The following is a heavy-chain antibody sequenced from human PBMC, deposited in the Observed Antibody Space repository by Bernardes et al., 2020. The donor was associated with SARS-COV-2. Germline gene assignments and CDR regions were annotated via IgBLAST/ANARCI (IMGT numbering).Heavy chain of an antibody. CDR1: GGSISSYY. CDR3: ARLYYDILTGYSNFDD. D-gene: IGHD3-9*01. Sequence: SEPLSLTCTVSGGSISSYYWSWIRQPPGKGLEWIGYIYYSGSTNYNPSLKSRVTISVDTSKNQFSLKLSSVTAADTAVYYCARLYYDILTGYSNFDDWGQGTLVTVSS. V-gene: IGHV4-59*01. J-gene: IGHJ4*02. CDR2: IYYSGST.